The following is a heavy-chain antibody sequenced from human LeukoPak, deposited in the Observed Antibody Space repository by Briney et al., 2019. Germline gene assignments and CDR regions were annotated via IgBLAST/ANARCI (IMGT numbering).Heavy chain of an antibody. Sequence: AGESLKISCKGSGYSFTNYWIVWVRQMPGKGLEWVGIIYPGDSDTRYSPSFQGQVTISADKSISTAYLQWSSLKASDTAMYYCARLIYGSGSYYTRSNWFDPWGQGTLVTVSS. V-gene: IGHV5-51*01. CDR2: IYPGDSDT. D-gene: IGHD3-10*01. CDR1: GYSFTNYW. CDR3: ARLIYGSGSYYTRSNWFDP. J-gene: IGHJ5*02.